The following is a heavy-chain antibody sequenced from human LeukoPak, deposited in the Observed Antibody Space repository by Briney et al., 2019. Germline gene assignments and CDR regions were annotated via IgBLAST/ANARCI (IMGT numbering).Heavy chain of an antibody. CDR1: GFTFSSYA. V-gene: IGHV3-23*01. J-gene: IGHJ4*02. D-gene: IGHD3-10*01. CDR2: ISGSGGST. Sequence: PGGSLRLSCAASGFTFSSYAMSWVRQAPGKGLEWVSAISGSGGSTYYAGSVKGRFTISRDNSKNTLYLQMNSLRAEDTAVYYCAKVGLLWFGESYYFDYWGQGTLVTVSS. CDR3: AKVGLLWFGESYYFDY.